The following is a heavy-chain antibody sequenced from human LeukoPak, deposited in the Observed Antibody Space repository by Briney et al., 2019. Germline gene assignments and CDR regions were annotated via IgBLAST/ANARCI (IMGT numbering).Heavy chain of an antibody. Sequence: GRSLRLPCAASGFTFDDYAMHWVRQAPGKGLEWVSGISWSSGSTAYADSVKGRFTISRDNANNSLSLLMNSLRVEDTALYYCAKWNRQPLVKGWFDTWGQGALVIVSS. CDR2: ISWSSGST. J-gene: IGHJ5*02. D-gene: IGHD6-13*01. V-gene: IGHV3-9*01. CDR3: AKWNRQPLVKGWFDT. CDR1: GFTFDDYA.